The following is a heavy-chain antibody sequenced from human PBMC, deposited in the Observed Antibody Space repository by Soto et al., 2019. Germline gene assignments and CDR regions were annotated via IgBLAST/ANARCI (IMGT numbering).Heavy chain of an antibody. CDR2: INPSGGST. J-gene: IGHJ6*02. D-gene: IGHD3-3*01. CDR1: GYTFTSDY. V-gene: IGHV1-46*01. CDR3: ARDSRFLEWLLLGPNYYYYGMDV. Sequence: ASVKVSCKASGYTFTSDYMHWVRQAPGQGLEWMGIINPSGGSTSYAQKFQGRVTISRDNAKNTLYLQMNSLRAEDTAVYYCARDSRFLEWLLLGPNYYYYGMDVWGQGTTVTVSS.